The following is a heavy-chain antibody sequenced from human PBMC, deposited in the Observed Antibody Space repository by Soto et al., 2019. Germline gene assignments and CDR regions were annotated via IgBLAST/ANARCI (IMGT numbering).Heavy chain of an antibody. V-gene: IGHV4-34*01. Sequence: SETLSLTCSIYSGSFSGYYWSWIRQPPGKGLEWIGEISLSGSANNSQYPNSRVSISIDTSKKQYYLTLALVSAADTAVYYCSRVPKVRGWSERRLDFWGQGTLVTVSS. D-gene: IGHD6-19*01. CDR1: SGSFSGYY. CDR2: ISLSGSA. J-gene: IGHJ4*02. CDR3: SRVPKVRGWSERRLDF.